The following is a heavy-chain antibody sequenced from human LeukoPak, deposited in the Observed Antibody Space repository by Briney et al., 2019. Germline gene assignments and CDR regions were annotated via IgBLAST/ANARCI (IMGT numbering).Heavy chain of an antibody. J-gene: IGHJ3*02. Sequence: SETLSLTCTVSGGSISSSSYYWGWIRQPPGKGLEWIGSIYYSGSTNYNPSLKSRVTISVDTSKNQFSLKLSSVTAADTAVYYCARAQGWELLRAFDIWGQGTMVTVSS. V-gene: IGHV4-39*07. CDR1: GGSISSSSYY. D-gene: IGHD1-26*01. CDR2: IYYSGST. CDR3: ARAQGWELLRAFDI.